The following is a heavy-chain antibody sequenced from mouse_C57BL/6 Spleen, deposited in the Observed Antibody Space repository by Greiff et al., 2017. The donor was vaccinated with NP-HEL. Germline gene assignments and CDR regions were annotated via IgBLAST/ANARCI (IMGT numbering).Heavy chain of an antibody. D-gene: IGHD2-4*01. V-gene: IGHV1-7*01. CDR1: GYTFTSYW. CDR3: ASYDYDVWFAY. J-gene: IGHJ3*01. CDR2: INPSSGYT. Sequence: QVHVKQSGAELAKPGASVKLSCKASGYTFTSYWMHWVKQRPGQGLEWIGYINPSSGYTKYNQKFKDKATLTADKSSSTAYMQLSSLTYEDSAVYYCASYDYDVWFAYWGQGTLVTVSA.